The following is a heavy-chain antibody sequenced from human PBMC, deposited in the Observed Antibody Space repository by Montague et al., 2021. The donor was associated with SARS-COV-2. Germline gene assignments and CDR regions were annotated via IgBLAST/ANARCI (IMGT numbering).Heavy chain of an antibody. J-gene: IGHJ3*02. D-gene: IGHD6-19*01. CDR2: IYHSGST. CDR1: GYSLSTGYY. Sequence: SETLSLTCTVSGYSLSTGYYWGWIRQPPGKGLEWIGTIYHSGSTYFNPSLKSRVTISVDTSKNQFSLNLSSVTAADTAVYYCAKVAGSHDTFDIRGRGTMVTVSS. V-gene: IGHV4-38-2*02. CDR3: AKVAGSHDTFDI.